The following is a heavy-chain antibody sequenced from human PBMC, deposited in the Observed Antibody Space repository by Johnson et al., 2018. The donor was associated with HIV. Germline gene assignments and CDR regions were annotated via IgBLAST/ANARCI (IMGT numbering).Heavy chain of an antibody. J-gene: IGHJ3*02. CDR1: GFTVSSNY. Sequence: VHLVESGGGLVQPGGSLRLSCAVSGFTVSSNYITWVRQAPGTGLEWISVIYSGGDTYYAASVKGRFTISRDDSKNTLYLQMNRLTAEDTAVYYCARAPGFSRAFDIWGQGTMVTVSS. CDR3: ARAPGFSRAFDI. V-gene: IGHV3-66*01. D-gene: IGHD3-10*01. CDR2: IYSGGDT.